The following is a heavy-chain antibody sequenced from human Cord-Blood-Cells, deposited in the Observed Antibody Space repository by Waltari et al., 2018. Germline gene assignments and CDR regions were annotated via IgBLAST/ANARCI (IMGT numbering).Heavy chain of an antibody. CDR1: GGSISSSNW. CDR2: IYHSGST. Sequence: QVQLQESGPGLVKPSGTLTLTCAVSGGSISSSNWWSWVRQPPGKGLEWIGEIYHSGSTNYNPSLKSRVTISVDKSKNQFSLKLSSVTAADTAVYYCASHGSGDYYYYYGMDVWGQGTTVTVSS. CDR3: ASHGSGDYYYYYGMDV. J-gene: IGHJ6*02. D-gene: IGHD4-17*01. V-gene: IGHV4-4*02.